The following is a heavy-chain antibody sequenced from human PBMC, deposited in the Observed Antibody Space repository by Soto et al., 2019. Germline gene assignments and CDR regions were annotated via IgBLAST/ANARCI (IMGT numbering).Heavy chain of an antibody. Sequence: EVQLVESGGGLVKPVGSLRLSCAASGFIFSSYCMNSVRQAPGKGLEWVSSISRNSMYIYYADSVKDRFTISRDNAKNPLCLQINSLRSGDPAVYYCHRGHFDYWGQGTLVTVSS. CDR2: ISRNSMYI. CDR3: HRGHFDY. CDR1: GFIFSSYC. D-gene: IGHD3-16*01. V-gene: IGHV3-21*03. J-gene: IGHJ4*02.